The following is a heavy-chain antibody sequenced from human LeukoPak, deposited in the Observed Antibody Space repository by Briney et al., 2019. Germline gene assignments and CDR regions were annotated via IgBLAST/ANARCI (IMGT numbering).Heavy chain of an antibody. CDR2: ISGSGGST. V-gene: IGHV3-23*01. CDR1: GFTFSSYA. Sequence: HAGGSLRLSCAASGFTFSSYAMSWVRQAPGKGLEWVSAISGSGGSTYYADSVKGRFTISRDNSKNTLYLQMNSLRAEDTAVYYCARDPLTYYYGSGSYYAFDIWGQGTMVTVSS. D-gene: IGHD3-10*01. CDR3: ARDPLTYYYGSGSYYAFDI. J-gene: IGHJ3*02.